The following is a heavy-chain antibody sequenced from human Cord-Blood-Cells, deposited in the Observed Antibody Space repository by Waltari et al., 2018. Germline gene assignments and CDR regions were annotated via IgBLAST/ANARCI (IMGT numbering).Heavy chain of an antibody. V-gene: IGHV4-34*01. CDR3: AGDLTIPDDY. D-gene: IGHD1-1*01. Sequence: QVQLQQWGAGLLKPSETLSLTCAVYGGSFSGYYWSWIRQPPGKGLEWIGEINHSGSTNYNPSLKRRVTITVDTSKNQFSLKLSSVTAADTAVYYCAGDLTIPDDYWGQGTLVTVSS. CDR1: GGSFSGYY. J-gene: IGHJ4*02. CDR2: INHSGST.